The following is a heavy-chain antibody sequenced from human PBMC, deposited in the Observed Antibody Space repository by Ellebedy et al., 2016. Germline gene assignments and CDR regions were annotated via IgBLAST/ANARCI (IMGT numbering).Heavy chain of an antibody. D-gene: IGHD2-2*01. Sequence: GESLKISXAASGFTFSSYAMSWVRQAPGKGLEWVSVIYSGGSTYYADSVKGRFTISRDNSKNTLYLQMNSLRAEDTAVYYCAMRSYCSSTSCSGYYFDYWGQGTLVTVSS. CDR3: AMRSYCSSTSCSGYYFDY. J-gene: IGHJ4*02. CDR1: GFTFSSYA. V-gene: IGHV3-23*03. CDR2: IYSGGST.